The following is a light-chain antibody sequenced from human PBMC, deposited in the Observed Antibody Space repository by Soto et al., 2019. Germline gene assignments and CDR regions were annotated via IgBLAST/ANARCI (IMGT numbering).Light chain of an antibody. CDR1: SSDVGSYNL. CDR3: CSYAGSSTLV. CDR2: EGN. J-gene: IGLJ2*01. V-gene: IGLV2-23*01. Sequence: QAVVTQPASVSGSPGQSITISCTGTSSDVGSYNLVSWYQQYPGKAPKLMIYEGNKRPSGVSNRFSGSKSGNTASLTISGLQAEDEADYYCCSYAGSSTLVFGGGTKLTVL.